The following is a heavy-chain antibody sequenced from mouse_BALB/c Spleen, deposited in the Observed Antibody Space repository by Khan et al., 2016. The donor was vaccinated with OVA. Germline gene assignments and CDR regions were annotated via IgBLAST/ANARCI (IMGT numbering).Heavy chain of an antibody. CDR1: GYTFTSYW. CDR3: AASILFYYSLDY. CDR2: INPSTGYT. Sequence: VQLQESGAELAKPGASVKMSCKASGYTFTSYWMHWVKQRPGQGLEWIGYINPSTGYTEYNQKFKDKATLTTDESSSTAYMQLSSLTSEDSAVXYCAASILFYYSLDYWGQGTSVTVAS. D-gene: IGHD6-1*01. V-gene: IGHV1-7*01. J-gene: IGHJ4*01.